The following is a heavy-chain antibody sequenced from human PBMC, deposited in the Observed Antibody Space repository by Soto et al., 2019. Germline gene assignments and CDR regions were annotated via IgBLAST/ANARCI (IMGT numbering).Heavy chain of an antibody. Sequence: QVQLQESGPGLVKPSETLSLTCTVSGGSISSYYWSWIRQPPGKGLEWIGYIYYSGSTNYNPSLKSRVTISVDTSKNQFSLKLSSVTAADTAVYYCARLNMITFGGVIVRASDYWGQGTLVTVSS. CDR1: GGSISSYY. D-gene: IGHD3-16*02. V-gene: IGHV4-59*08. CDR2: IYYSGST. J-gene: IGHJ4*02. CDR3: ARLNMITFGGVIVRASDY.